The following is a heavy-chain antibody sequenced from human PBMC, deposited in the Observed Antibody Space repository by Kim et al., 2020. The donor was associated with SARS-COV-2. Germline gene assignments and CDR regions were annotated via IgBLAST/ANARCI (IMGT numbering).Heavy chain of an antibody. V-gene: IGHV3-11*06. D-gene: IGHD2-15*01. CDR3: AREAADMSFGMDV. Sequence: YADSVKGRITVSRDNTTNSLFLQMNSLRAEDTAVYYCAREAADMSFGMDVWGQGTTVTVSS. J-gene: IGHJ6*02.